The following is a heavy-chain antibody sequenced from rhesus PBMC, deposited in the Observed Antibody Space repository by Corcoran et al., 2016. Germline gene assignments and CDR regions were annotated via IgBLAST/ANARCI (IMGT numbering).Heavy chain of an antibody. Sequence: QVTLKESGPALVKPTQTLTLTCTFSGFSISTSGMGVGWIRQPPGKALEWLALIFWDDDKYYRTSLKSRLTISKDTSKNQVVLTMTNMDPVDTATYYCARTGDYNIWTGYYRKGSYFDYWGQGVLVTISS. V-gene: IGHV2-174*01. CDR2: IFWDDDK. D-gene: IGHD3-3*01. J-gene: IGHJ4*01. CDR3: ARTGDYNIWTGYYRKGSYFDY. CDR1: GFSISTSGMG.